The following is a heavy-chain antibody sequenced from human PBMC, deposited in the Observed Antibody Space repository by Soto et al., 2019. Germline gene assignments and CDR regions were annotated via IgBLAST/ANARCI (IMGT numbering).Heavy chain of an antibody. CDR1: GGSVSSGNNY. Sequence: QVQLQESGPGLVKPSETLSVTCSVSGGSVSSGNNYWSWVRQPPGKGLEWIGYIYNSGSTNYNPSLARRVTKSVDASKNQFSLNISSLTAADTAVYYCTRGRKTTLHWGQVSLFTVSS. CDR3: TRGRKTTLH. CDR2: IYNSGST. V-gene: IGHV4-61*01. D-gene: IGHD4-17*01. J-gene: IGHJ4*02.